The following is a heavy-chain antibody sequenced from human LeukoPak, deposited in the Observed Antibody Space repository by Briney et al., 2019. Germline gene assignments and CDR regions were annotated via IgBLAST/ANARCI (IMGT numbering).Heavy chain of an antibody. CDR1: GYTLTELS. Sequence: GASVKVSCKVSGYTLTELSMHWVRQAPGEGLEWMGGFDPEDGETIYAQKFQGRVTMTEDTSTDTAYMELSSLRSEDTAVYYCATAAIFGVVTNHYFDYWGQGTLVTVSS. D-gene: IGHD3-3*01. V-gene: IGHV1-24*01. J-gene: IGHJ4*02. CDR2: FDPEDGET. CDR3: ATAAIFGVVTNHYFDY.